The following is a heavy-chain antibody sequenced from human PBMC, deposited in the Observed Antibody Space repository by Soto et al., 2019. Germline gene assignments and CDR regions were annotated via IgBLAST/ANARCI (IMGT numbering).Heavy chain of an antibody. V-gene: IGHV4-59*01. D-gene: IGHD3-16*01. J-gene: IGHJ4*02. CDR3: ARGEMPAFFDY. Sequence: SETLSLTCTVSGGSISSYYWSWIRHPPGKGLEWIGYIYYSGSTNYNPSLKSRVTISVDTSKNQFSLKLSSVTAADTAVYYCARGEMPAFFDYWGQGTLVTVSS. CDR2: IYYSGST. CDR1: GGSISSYY.